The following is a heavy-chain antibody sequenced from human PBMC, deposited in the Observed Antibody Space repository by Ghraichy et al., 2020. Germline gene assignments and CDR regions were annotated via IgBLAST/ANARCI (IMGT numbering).Heavy chain of an antibody. V-gene: IGHV3-21*01. CDR3: ARGSANYYDSSGRFPDNDDAFDI. Sequence: GESLNISCAASGFTFSSYSMNWVRQAPGKGLEWVSSISSSSSYIYYADSVKGRFTISRDNAKNSLYLQMNSLRAEDTAVYYCARGSANYYDSSGRFPDNDDAFDIWGQGTMVTVSS. J-gene: IGHJ3*02. CDR2: ISSSSSYI. D-gene: IGHD3-22*01. CDR1: GFTFSSYS.